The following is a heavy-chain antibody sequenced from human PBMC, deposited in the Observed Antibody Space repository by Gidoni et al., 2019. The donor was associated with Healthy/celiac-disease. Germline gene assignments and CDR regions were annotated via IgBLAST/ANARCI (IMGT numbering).Heavy chain of an antibody. V-gene: IGHV3-21*01. J-gene: IGHJ4*02. CDR2: ISSSSSYI. D-gene: IGHD3-3*01. CDR3: ARDFGVGATGSPFDY. Sequence: EVQLVESGGGLVKPGGSLRLSCAASGFTFSRYSMNWVRQAPGKGLEWVSSISSSSSYIYYADSVKGRFTISRDNAKNSLYLQMNSLRAEDTAVYYCARDFGVGATGSPFDYWGQGTLVTVSS. CDR1: GFTFSRYS.